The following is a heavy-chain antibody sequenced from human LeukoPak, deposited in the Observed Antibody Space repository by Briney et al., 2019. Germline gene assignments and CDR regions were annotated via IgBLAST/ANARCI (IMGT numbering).Heavy chain of an antibody. Sequence: PGRSLRLSCAASGFTFSSYAMHWVRQAPGKGLEWVAVISYDGSNKYYADSVKGRFTISRDNSKNTLYLQMNSLRAEDTAVYYCARVQQLLPLYYYGMDVWGQGTTVTVSS. CDR3: ARVQQLLPLYYYGMDV. D-gene: IGHD6-13*01. CDR2: ISYDGSNK. CDR1: GFTFSSYA. V-gene: IGHV3-30-3*01. J-gene: IGHJ6*02.